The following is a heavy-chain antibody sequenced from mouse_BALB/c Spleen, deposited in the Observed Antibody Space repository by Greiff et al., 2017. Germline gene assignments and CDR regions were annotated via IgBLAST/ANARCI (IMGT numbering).Heavy chain of an antibody. Sequence: VQLQQSGAELVKPGASVKLSCTASGFNIKDTYMHWVKQRPEQGLEWIGRIDPANGNTKYDPKFQGKATITADTSSNTAYLQLSSLTSEDTAVYYCARRDWFAYWGQGTLVTVAA. J-gene: IGHJ3*01. V-gene: IGHV14-3*02. CDR3: ARRDWFAY. CDR2: IDPANGNT. CDR1: GFNIKDTY.